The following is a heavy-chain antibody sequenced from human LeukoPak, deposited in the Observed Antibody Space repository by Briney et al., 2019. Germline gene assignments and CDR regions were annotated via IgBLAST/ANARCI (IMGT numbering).Heavy chain of an antibody. D-gene: IGHD7-27*01. Sequence: GGSLRLSCAASGFTFSSYSMNWVRQAPGKGLEWISHFSSGTSATNYADSVRGRFTISRDNAKNSLYLQVNSLRDEDTAVYYCARGVNWGFDYWGQGTLVTVSS. CDR3: ARGVNWGFDY. CDR1: GFTFSSYS. V-gene: IGHV3-48*02. CDR2: FSSGTSAT. J-gene: IGHJ4*02.